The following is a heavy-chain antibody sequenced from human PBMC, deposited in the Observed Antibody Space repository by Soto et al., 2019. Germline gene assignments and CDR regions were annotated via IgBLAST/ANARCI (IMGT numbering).Heavy chain of an antibody. CDR1: GGTFSSYA. D-gene: IGHD2-8*01. Sequence: SVKVSCKASGGTFSSYAISWVRQAPGQGLEWMGGIIPIFGTANYARKFQGRVTITADESTSTAYMELSSLRSEDTAVYYCARGRVLMDYYGMDVWGQGTTVTVSS. CDR3: ARGRVLMDYYGMDV. V-gene: IGHV1-69*13. J-gene: IGHJ6*02. CDR2: IIPIFGTA.